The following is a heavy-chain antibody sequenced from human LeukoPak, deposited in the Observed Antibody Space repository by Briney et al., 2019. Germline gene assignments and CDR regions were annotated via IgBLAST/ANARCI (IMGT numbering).Heavy chain of an antibody. J-gene: IGHJ5*02. CDR1: GCTFSSYA. CDR2: ISGGGDST. V-gene: IGHV3-23*01. CDR3: TRSLNYYDSSGHYPNWFDP. D-gene: IGHD3-22*01. Sequence: GGSLRLSCAASGCTFSSYAMNWVRQAPGKGLEWVSSISGGGDSTYYADSVKGRFTISRDKSKNTLYLQMNSLRAEDTAVYYCTRSLNYYDSSGHYPNWFDPWGQGTLVTVSS.